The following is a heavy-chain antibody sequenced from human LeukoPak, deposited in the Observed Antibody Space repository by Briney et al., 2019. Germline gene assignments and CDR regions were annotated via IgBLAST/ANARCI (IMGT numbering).Heavy chain of an antibody. CDR1: GGSISSSSYY. CDR2: IYYSGST. V-gene: IGHV4-39*01. CDR3: ARHPGGYFDWLPDYFDY. J-gene: IGHJ4*02. Sequence: PSETLSLTCTVSGGSISSSSYYWGWIRQPPGKGLEWIGSIYYSGSTYYNPSLKSRVTISVDTSKNQFSLKLSSVTAADTAVCYCARHPGGYFDWLPDYFDYWGQGTLVTVSS. D-gene: IGHD3-9*01.